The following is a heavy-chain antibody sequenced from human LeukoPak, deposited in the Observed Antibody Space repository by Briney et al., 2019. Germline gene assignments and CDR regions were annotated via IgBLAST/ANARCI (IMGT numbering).Heavy chain of an antibody. V-gene: IGHV3-30*18. J-gene: IGHJ6*02. Sequence: PGRSLRLSCAASGFTFSSYGMHWVRQAPGKGLEWVAVISYDGSNKYYADSVKGRFTISRDNSKNTLYLQMNSLRAEDTAVYYCAKDQNSWNYRVDQGHGMDVWGQGTTVTVSS. D-gene: IGHD1-7*01. CDR2: ISYDGSNK. CDR1: GFTFSSYG. CDR3: AKDQNSWNYRVDQGHGMDV.